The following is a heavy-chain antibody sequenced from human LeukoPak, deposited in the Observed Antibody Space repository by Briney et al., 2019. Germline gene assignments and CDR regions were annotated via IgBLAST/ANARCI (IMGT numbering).Heavy chain of an antibody. CDR2: IYYSGST. Sequence: SETLSLTCTVSGGSVNSYYWSWIRQPPGKGLEWIGYIYYSGSTNYNPSLKSRVTISVDTSKNQFSLKLSSVTAADTAVYYCARYFSGRTLDYWSQGTLVTVSS. V-gene: IGHV4-59*02. D-gene: IGHD1-1*01. CDR1: GGSVNSYY. CDR3: ARYFSGRTLDY. J-gene: IGHJ4*02.